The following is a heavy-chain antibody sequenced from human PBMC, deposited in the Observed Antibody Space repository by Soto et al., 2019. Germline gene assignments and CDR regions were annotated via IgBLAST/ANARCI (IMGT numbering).Heavy chain of an antibody. Sequence: SLRLSCSASLFTFNTYGLHWVLQTPGKGLECVAVISSDGSSEYYADSVKGRFTVSRDNSKNTLYLQMNSLRAEDTAVYYCARDRWLRLPDYWGRGTLVTVSS. CDR3: ARDRWLRLPDY. D-gene: IGHD5-12*01. J-gene: IGHJ4*02. CDR1: LFTFNTYG. V-gene: IGHV3-30-3*01. CDR2: ISSDGSSE.